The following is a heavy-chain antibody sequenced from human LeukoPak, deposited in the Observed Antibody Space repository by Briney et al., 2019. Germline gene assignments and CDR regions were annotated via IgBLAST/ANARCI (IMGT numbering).Heavy chain of an antibody. CDR1: GFTFTSST. V-gene: IGHV1-58*02. CDR3: AGTPWFGELTLDY. J-gene: IGHJ4*02. D-gene: IGHD3-10*01. CDR2: IVVGSGNT. Sequence: ASVKVSCEASGFTFTSSTIQWVRQARGQRLEWIGWIVVGSGNTNYAQKFQGRVIITRDMSTTTVYMELSSLRSEDTAVYYCAGTPWFGELTLDYWGQGTLVTVSS.